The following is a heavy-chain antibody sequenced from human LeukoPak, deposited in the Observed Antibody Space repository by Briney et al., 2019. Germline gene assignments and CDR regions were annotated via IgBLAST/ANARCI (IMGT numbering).Heavy chain of an antibody. CDR3: ARGRLFNY. D-gene: IGHD6-19*01. J-gene: IGHJ4*02. CDR2: INHSGST. Sequence: SETLSLTCAVYGGSFGGYYWSWIRQPPGKGLEWIGEINHSGSTNYNPSLKSRVTISVDTSKNQFSLKLSSVTAADTAVYYCARGRLFNYWGQGTLVTVSS. V-gene: IGHV4-34*01. CDR1: GGSFGGYY.